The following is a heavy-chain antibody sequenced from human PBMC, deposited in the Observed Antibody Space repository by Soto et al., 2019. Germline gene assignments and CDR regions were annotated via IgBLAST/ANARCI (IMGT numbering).Heavy chain of an antibody. CDR2: INPNSGSA. V-gene: IGHV1-2*02. D-gene: IGHD2-8*01. Sequence: GASVKVSCKASGYTFTDYYIHWVRQAPGQGLEWMGWINPNSGSAKSTERFQGSVTMTRDTSISTAYMELTSLTSDDTAVYYCARGGCTDGVCTYYFDDWGQGTLVTVSS. J-gene: IGHJ4*02. CDR3: ARGGCTDGVCTYYFDD. CDR1: GYTFTDYY.